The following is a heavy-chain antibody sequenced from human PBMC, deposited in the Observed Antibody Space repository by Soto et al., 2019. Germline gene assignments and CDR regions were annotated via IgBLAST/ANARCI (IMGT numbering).Heavy chain of an antibody. D-gene: IGHD3-10*01. J-gene: IGHJ4*02. CDR2: IHRGGST. V-gene: IGHV3-66*01. CDR3: ARSANTYGSPSDY. Sequence: GGSLRLSCAASGFTVGNNYMSWVRQAPGKGLEWVSIIHRGGSTSYADSVKGRFTISRDSSKNILYLQINGLTADDTAVYYCARSANTYGSPSDYWGQGALVTVSS. CDR1: GFTVGNNY.